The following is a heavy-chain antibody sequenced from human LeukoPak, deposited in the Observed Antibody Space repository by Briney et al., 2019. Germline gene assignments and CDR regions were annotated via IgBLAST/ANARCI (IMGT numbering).Heavy chain of an antibody. D-gene: IGHD4-23*01. V-gene: IGHV3-43D*03. Sequence: GGSLRLSCAASGFKFDDYAMHWVRHAPGKGLEWVSLISWDGGNTDYAESVKGRFTISRDNSKDSVYLQMNSLRPEDTAFYYCTKDISFGGNSGHFDPWGQGTLVTVSS. CDR1: GFKFDDYA. CDR3: TKDISFGGNSGHFDP. J-gene: IGHJ5*02. CDR2: ISWDGGNT.